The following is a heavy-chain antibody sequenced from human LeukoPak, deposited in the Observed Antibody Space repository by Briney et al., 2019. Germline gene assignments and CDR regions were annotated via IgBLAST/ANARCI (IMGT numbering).Heavy chain of an antibody. V-gene: IGHV3-48*03. CDR1: GFTFSSYE. CDR3: AKSYYDSSGYYYGRYFDY. CDR2: ISSSGSTI. J-gene: IGHJ4*02. D-gene: IGHD3-22*01. Sequence: GGSLRLSCAASGFTFSSYEMNWVRQAPGKGLEWVSYISSSGSTIYYADSVKGRFTISRDNAKNSLYLQMNSLRAEDTAVYYCAKSYYDSSGYYYGRYFDYWGQGTLVTVSS.